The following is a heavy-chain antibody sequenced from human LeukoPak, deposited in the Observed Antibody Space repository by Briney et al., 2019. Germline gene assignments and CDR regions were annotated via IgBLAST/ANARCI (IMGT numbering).Heavy chain of an antibody. CDR2: IRGDESRK. J-gene: IGHJ3*02. V-gene: IGHV3-7*01. CDR3: ARDANYHVSSDYYDAFDI. CDR1: GFTFSNSW. Sequence: GGSLRLSCAASGFTFSNSWMSWVRQAPGKGLEWVANIRGDESRKYYLDSVTGRFTISRDNAKNSLYLQMNSLRAEDTAVYYCARDANYHVSSDYYDAFDIWGQGTMVTVSS. D-gene: IGHD3-22*01.